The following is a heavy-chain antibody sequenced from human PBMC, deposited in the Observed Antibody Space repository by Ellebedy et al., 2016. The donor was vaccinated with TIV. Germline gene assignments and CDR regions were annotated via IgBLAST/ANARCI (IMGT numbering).Heavy chain of an antibody. D-gene: IGHD6-13*01. CDR2: IRSKAYGGTT. Sequence: GGSLRLXXTASGFTFGDYAMSWVRQAPGKGLEWVSFIRSKAYGGTTEYAASVKGRFTISRDDSKSIAYLQMNSLKAEDTAVYYCTRDLTTLAAAGMGIYYYTMDVWGQGTTVTVSS. V-gene: IGHV3-49*04. CDR3: TRDLTTLAAAGMGIYYYTMDV. J-gene: IGHJ6*02. CDR1: GFTFGDYA.